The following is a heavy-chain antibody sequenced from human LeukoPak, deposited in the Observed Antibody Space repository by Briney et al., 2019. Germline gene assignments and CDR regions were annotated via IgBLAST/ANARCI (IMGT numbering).Heavy chain of an antibody. CDR1: GFTFSSYS. J-gene: IGHJ4*02. Sequence: GGSLRPSCAASGFTFSSYSMNWVRQVPGKGLVWVSRINTDGSSTTYADSVKGRFTISRDNAKNTLYLQMNSLRAEDTAVYYCASRISSGNYFFDYWGQGTLVTVSS. V-gene: IGHV3-74*01. D-gene: IGHD1-26*01. CDR3: ASRISSGNYFFDY. CDR2: INTDGSST.